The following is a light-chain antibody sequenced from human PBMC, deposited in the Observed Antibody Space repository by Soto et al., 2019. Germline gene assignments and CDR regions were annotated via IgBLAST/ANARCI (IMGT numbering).Light chain of an antibody. CDR1: QSVSRN. V-gene: IGKV3-15*01. CDR3: QQFYTWPLT. CDR2: HTS. J-gene: IGKJ3*01. Sequence: EIVMTQSPVTLSVSPGEGATLSCRASQSVSRNLAWYQQKPGQAPRLVLYHTSTRATGIPDRFSGSGSGTAFTLTIASLQSEDFAVYYCQQFYTWPLTFGPGTKVDIK.